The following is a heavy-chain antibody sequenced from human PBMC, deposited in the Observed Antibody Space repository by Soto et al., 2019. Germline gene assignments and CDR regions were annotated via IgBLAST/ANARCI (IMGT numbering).Heavy chain of an antibody. V-gene: IGHV4-59*08. Sequence: QVQLQESGPGLVKPSETLSLTCTVSGDYISSHYWSWIRRPPGKGLEWIGYVYHSGKTDSKPSLKSRVTISMDTSKNQVSLSLTCGTAADTAMYYCARPKGIAPAVWDFDLWGRGTLVTVSS. CDR1: GDYISSHY. J-gene: IGHJ2*01. CDR2: VYHSGKT. D-gene: IGHD6-13*01. CDR3: ARPKGIAPAVWDFDL.